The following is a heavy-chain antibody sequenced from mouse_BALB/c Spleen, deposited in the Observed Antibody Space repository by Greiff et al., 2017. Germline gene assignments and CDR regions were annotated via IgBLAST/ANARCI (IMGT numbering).Heavy chain of an antibody. D-gene: IGHD1-2*01. CDR3: TTAYFDY. J-gene: IGHJ2*01. CDR2: INPGSGGT. CDR1: GYAFTNYL. Sequence: QVQLQQSGAELVRPGTSVKVSCKASGYAFTNYLIEWVKQRPGQGHEWIGVINPGSGGTNYNEKFKGKATLTADKSSSTAYMQLSSLTSDDSAVYFCTTAYFDYWGQGTTLTVSS. V-gene: IGHV1-54*01.